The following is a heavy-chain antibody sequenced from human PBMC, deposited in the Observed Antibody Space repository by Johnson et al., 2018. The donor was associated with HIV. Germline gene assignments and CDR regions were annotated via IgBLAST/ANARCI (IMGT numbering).Heavy chain of an antibody. J-gene: IGHJ3*02. Sequence: VQLVESGGGVVQPGGSLRLSCAASGFTLSSYGMHWVRQAPGKGLEWVAFIRYDGSDKYSAGFVEGRFTISRDNSKNTLYLQMNSLRPEDTAVYYCAKGEPVAFDIWGRGTMVTVSS. CDR3: AKGEPVAFDI. D-gene: IGHD1-14*01. CDR1: GFTLSSYG. V-gene: IGHV3-30*02. CDR2: IRYDGSDK.